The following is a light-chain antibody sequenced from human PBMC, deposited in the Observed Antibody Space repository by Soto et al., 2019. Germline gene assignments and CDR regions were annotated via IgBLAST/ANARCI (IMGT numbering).Light chain of an antibody. J-gene: IGKJ2*01. CDR3: QQYDNIPT. CDR1: QDIKNY. Sequence: DIQMTQSPSSLSASVGDRVTITCQASQDIKNYLNWYQQKPGKAPKLLIYDASNLETGVPSRFSGSGSGTDFAFTISSLQPEDIATYYCQQYDNIPTFGQGTKLEIK. CDR2: DAS. V-gene: IGKV1-33*01.